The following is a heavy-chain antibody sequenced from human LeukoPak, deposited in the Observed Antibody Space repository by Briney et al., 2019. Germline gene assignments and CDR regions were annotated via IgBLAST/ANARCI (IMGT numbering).Heavy chain of an antibody. CDR1: GYTFTSYY. D-gene: IGHD5-18*01. V-gene: IGHV1-2*02. CDR3: ARGIWDTATFLDY. CDR2: INPNSGGT. J-gene: IGHJ4*02. Sequence: GASVKVSCKASGYTFTSYYMHWVRQAPGQGLEWMGWINPNSGGTNYAQKFQGRVTMTRDTSISTGYMELSSLTSDESAVYYCARGIWDTATFLDYWGQGTLLTVSS.